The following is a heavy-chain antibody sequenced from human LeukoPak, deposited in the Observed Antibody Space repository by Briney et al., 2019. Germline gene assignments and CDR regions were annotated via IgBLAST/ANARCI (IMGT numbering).Heavy chain of an antibody. D-gene: IGHD3-22*01. CDR1: GFILSSYG. CDR2: ISYDGSNK. Sequence: GGCLRLSCAPSGFILSSYGMHWVRQAPGKGLEWVAVISYDGSNKYYADSVKGRFTISRDNSKNTLYLQMNSLRAEDTAVYYCAKGPRPGYYDSSGFFDYWGQGTLVTVSS. CDR3: AKGPRPGYYDSSGFFDY. J-gene: IGHJ4*02. V-gene: IGHV3-30*18.